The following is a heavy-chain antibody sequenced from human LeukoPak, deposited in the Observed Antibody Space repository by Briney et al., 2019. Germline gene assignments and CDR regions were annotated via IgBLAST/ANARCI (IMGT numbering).Heavy chain of an antibody. CDR2: IYHRGST. CDR1: GYSITSGYY. CDR3: ARGDGSGSYLTRRWYFDL. V-gene: IGHV4-38-2*02. J-gene: IGHJ2*01. D-gene: IGHD3-10*01. Sequence: SETLSLTCTVSGYSITSGYYWGWIRQPPGKGLEWIGTIYHRGSTYYSPSLKSRVTISVDTSKNQFSLQLNSVTPEDTAVYYCARGDGSGSYLTRRWYFDLWGRGTLVTVSS.